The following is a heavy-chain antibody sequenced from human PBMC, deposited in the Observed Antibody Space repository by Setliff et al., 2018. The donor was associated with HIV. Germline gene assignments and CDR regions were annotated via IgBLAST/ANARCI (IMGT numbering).Heavy chain of an antibody. V-gene: IGHV1-69-2*01. CDR1: GYTFTDYY. CDR3: ARDDGGYNYAEALDV. J-gene: IGHJ3*01. Sequence: GASVKVSCKASGYTFTDYYMHWVQQAPGKGLEWMGRVDPEDGETIYAEKFQGRVTITADTSTDTAYMELRSLRSDDTAVYYCARDDGGYNYAEALDVWGQGTMVT. CDR2: VDPEDGET. D-gene: IGHD3-16*01.